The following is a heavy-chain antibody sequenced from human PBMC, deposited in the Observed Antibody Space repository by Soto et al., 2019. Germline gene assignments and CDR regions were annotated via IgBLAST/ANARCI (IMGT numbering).Heavy chain of an antibody. Sequence: GASVKVSCKASGGTFSSYAISWVRQAPGQGLEWMGGIIPIFGTANYAQKFQGRVTITADESTSTAYMELSSLRSEDTAVYYCAQRGSGSYYNGYYYGMDVWGQGTTVTVSS. V-gene: IGHV1-69*13. J-gene: IGHJ6*01. CDR1: GGTFSSYA. D-gene: IGHD3-10*01. CDR2: IIPIFGTA. CDR3: AQRGSGSYYNGYYYGMDV.